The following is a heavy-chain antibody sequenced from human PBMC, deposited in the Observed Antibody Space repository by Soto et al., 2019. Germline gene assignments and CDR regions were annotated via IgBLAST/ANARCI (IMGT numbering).Heavy chain of an antibody. D-gene: IGHD2-8*01. J-gene: IGHJ4*02. V-gene: IGHV4-59*01. Sequence: SETLSLTCTVAGGSISNFYWSWIRQLPGEGLEWIGYISYSGNTNYNPTLKSRVSISVDTSKNQFSLNLTSVTAADTAVYYCARAPMVLSQSYFDSWGQGTPVTVSS. CDR1: GGSISNFY. CDR3: ARAPMVLSQSYFDS. CDR2: ISYSGNT.